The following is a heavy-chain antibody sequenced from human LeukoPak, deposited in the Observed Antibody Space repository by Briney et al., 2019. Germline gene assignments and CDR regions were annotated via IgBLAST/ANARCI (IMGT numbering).Heavy chain of an antibody. CDR2: IRSKAYSYAT. V-gene: IGHV3-73*01. CDR3: TRLPNYGDNWFDP. J-gene: IGHJ5*02. CDR1: GFTFSGSA. D-gene: IGHD3-16*01. Sequence: GGSLKLSCAASGFTFSGSAMQWVRQASGKGLVWVGRIRSKAYSYATAYAASVKGRFTISRDDSKNTAYLQMNSLKTEDTAVYYCTRLPNYGDNWFDPWGQGTLVTVSS.